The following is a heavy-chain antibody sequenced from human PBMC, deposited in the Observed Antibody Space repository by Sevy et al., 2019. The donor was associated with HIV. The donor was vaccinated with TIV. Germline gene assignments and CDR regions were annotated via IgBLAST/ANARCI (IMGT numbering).Heavy chain of an antibody. CDR1: GFSFSSYA. CDR2: ISGSGGST. V-gene: IGHV3-23*01. J-gene: IGHJ4*02. D-gene: IGHD6-19*01. CDR3: AKDIDSSGYYYFDY. Sequence: GGYLRLSCVASGFSFSSYAMSWVRQAPGKGLEWVSGISGSGGSTYYADSVKGRFTISRDNSKNTLYLQMNSLRAEDTALYYCAKDIDSSGYYYFDYWGQGTLVTVSS.